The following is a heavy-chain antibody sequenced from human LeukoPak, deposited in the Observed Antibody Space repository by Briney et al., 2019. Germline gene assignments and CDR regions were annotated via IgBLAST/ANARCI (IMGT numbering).Heavy chain of an antibody. J-gene: IGHJ3*02. D-gene: IGHD6-13*01. Sequence: GGSLRLSCAASGFTVSSNYMSWVRQAPGKGLEWVSVIYSGGSTYYADSVKGRFTISRDNSKNTLYLQMNSLRAEDTAVYYCASQYSSSWYGAFDIWGRGTMVTVSS. V-gene: IGHV3-66*04. CDR1: GFTVSSNY. CDR2: IYSGGST. CDR3: ASQYSSSWYGAFDI.